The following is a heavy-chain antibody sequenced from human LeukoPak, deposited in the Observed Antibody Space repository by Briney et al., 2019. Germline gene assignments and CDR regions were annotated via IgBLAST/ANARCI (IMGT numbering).Heavy chain of an antibody. J-gene: IGHJ4*02. CDR3: ARTYPDCDY. V-gene: IGHV4-4*02. Sequence: SETLSLTCAVSGGSISSSNWWSWVRPPPGKGLEWIGEIYHSGSTNYNPSLKSRVTILEDKSKNQFSLKLTSVTATDTAVYYCARTYPDCDYWGQGTLVTVSS. CDR1: GGSISSSNW. CDR2: IYHSGST. D-gene: IGHD2-21*02.